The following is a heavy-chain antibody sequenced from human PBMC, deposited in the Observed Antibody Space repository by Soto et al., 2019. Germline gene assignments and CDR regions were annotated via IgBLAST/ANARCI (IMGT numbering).Heavy chain of an antibody. V-gene: IGHV1-69*13. D-gene: IGHD1-26*01. CDR1: GGTFSSYA. CDR2: IIPIFGTA. Sequence: SVKVSCKASGGTFSSYAISWVRQAPGQGLEWMGGIIPIFGTANYAQKFQGRVTITADESTSTAYMELSSLRSEDTAVYYCARGLYTGSPHFFYWGQGTLVTVSS. J-gene: IGHJ4*02. CDR3: ARGLYTGSPHFFY.